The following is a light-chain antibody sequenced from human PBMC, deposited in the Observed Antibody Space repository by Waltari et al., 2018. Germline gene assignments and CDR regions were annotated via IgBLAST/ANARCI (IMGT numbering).Light chain of an antibody. J-gene: IGKJ2*01. CDR1: QSVNSN. CDR3: QQGIQWPYT. CDR2: GVS. V-gene: IGKV3D-15*01. Sequence: DIAITQSPATQSLYPGERSTLACRASQSVNSNLAWYQQKPGQPPRLLIYGVSSRATGIPDRFTGSGSGMEFTLTISSLEPEDVGTYHCQQGIQWPYTFGQGTKVEIK.